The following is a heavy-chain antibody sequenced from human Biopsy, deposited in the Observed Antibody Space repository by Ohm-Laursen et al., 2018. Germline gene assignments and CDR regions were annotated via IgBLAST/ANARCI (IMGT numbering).Heavy chain of an antibody. J-gene: IGHJ4*02. Sequence: SVKVSCKASGGPFTNHAFSWVRQAPGQGLEWLGRIVPILGTVNYAQRFQGRVALTADKSTGTAYMELNRLISDDTAVYYCATDADGYYTEFDFWGQGTLITVSS. V-gene: IGHV1-69*04. D-gene: IGHD5-24*01. CDR2: IVPILGTV. CDR3: ATDADGYYTEFDF. CDR1: GGPFTNHA.